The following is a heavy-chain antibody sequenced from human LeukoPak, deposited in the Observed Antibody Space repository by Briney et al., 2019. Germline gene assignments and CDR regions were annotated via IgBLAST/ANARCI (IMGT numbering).Heavy chain of an antibody. Sequence: GGSLTLSCAASGFTFSTQWMAWVRQAPEKGLEWLANINQDGSQTSYGDSVRGRFTISKDNAKNSLFLQMNSLRAEDTALYYCIVASHADYWGQGTLVTVSS. CDR3: IVASHADY. V-gene: IGHV3-7*01. J-gene: IGHJ4*02. D-gene: IGHD1-26*01. CDR2: INQDGSQT. CDR1: GFTFSTQW.